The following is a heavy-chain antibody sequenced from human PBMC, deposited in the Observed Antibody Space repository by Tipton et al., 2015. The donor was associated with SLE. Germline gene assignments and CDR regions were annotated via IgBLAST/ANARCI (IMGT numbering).Heavy chain of an antibody. D-gene: IGHD3-9*01. J-gene: IGHJ3*02. CDR2: IYYSGST. CDR3: ARQYYDILTGYQGAFDI. CDR1: GGSISSYY. V-gene: IGHV4-59*08. Sequence: TLSLTCTVSGGSISSYYWSWIRQPPGKGLEWIGYIYYSGSTNYNPSLKSRVTISVDTSKNKFSLKLSSVTAADTAVYYCARQYYDILTGYQGAFDIWGQGTMVTVSS.